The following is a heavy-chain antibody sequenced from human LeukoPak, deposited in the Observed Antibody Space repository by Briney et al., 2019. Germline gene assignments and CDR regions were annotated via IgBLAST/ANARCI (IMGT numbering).Heavy chain of an antibody. CDR2: MTTRGST. V-gene: IGHV4-4*07. J-gene: IGHJ4*02. CDR1: SDSINSYD. Sequence: PSETLSLTCTVSSDSINSYDWSWIRQPAGKGLEYIGRMTTRGSTNYNPSLKSRVTISVDTSKNQFSLKLSSVTAADTAVYYCARVRRMVRGVSAPFLDYWGQGTLVTVSS. CDR3: ARVRRMVRGVSAPFLDY. D-gene: IGHD3-10*01.